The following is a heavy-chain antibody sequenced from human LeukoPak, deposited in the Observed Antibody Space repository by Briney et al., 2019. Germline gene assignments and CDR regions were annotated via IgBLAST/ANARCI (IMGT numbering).Heavy chain of an antibody. CDR3: ARLDCSSTSCPRNWFDP. D-gene: IGHD2-2*01. Sequence: GASVKVSCKASGHTFTSYGISWVRQAPGQGLEWMGWISAYNGNTNYAQKLQGRVTMTTDTSTSTAYMELRSLRSDDTAVYYCARLDCSSTSCPRNWFDPWGQGTLVTVSS. V-gene: IGHV1-18*01. CDR1: GHTFTSYG. CDR2: ISAYNGNT. J-gene: IGHJ5*02.